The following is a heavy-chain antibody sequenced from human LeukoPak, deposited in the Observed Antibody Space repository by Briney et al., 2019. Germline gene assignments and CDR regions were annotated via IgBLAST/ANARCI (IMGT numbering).Heavy chain of an antibody. D-gene: IGHD6-19*01. CDR2: ISYDGSNK. Sequence: GRSLRLSCAASGFTFSSYAMHWVRQAPGKGLEWVAVISYDGSNKYYADSVKGRFTISRDNSKNTLYLQMNSLRAEDTAVYYCARDISSGAFPDLYYYYGMDVWGQGTTVTVSS. J-gene: IGHJ6*02. CDR1: GFTFSSYA. CDR3: ARDISSGAFPDLYYYYGMDV. V-gene: IGHV3-30-3*01.